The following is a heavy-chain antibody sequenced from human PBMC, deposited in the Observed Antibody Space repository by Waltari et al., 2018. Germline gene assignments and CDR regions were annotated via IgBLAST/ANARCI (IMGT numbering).Heavy chain of an antibody. CDR1: GGSVSTGTYH. D-gene: IGHD4-17*01. J-gene: IGHJ6*03. CDR2: ISYSWST. Sequence: QVQLQESGPGLVKPSETLSLICSVSGGSVSTGTYHWIWVRQPPGKGLEWTGDISYSWSTNYNPSLKSRDTISVDTSKNQLSLNLSSVTAADTAVYYCARGHDYWNYYYMDVWGKGTTVTVSS. V-gene: IGHV4-61*01. CDR3: ARGHDYWNYYYMDV.